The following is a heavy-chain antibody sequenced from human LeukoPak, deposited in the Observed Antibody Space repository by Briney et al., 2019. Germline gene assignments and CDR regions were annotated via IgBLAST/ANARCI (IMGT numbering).Heavy chain of an antibody. CDR3: TRKDDSYDY. J-gene: IGHJ4*02. D-gene: IGHD3-22*01. CDR2: IRSKAYGGTT. V-gene: IGHV3-49*04. Sequence: GGSLRLSCTASGFTFGDYAMSWVRQAPGRGLEWVGFIRSKAYGGTTEYAASVKGRFTISRDDSKSIAYLQMNSLKTEDTAVYYCTRKDDSYDYWGQGTLVTVSS. CDR1: GFTFGDYA.